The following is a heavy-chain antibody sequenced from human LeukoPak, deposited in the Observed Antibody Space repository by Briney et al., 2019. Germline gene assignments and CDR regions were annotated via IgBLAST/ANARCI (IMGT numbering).Heavy chain of an antibody. J-gene: IGHJ4*02. Sequence: GGSLRLSCAPSGFTFSSYSMHGVREAPGKGLEWVSVIWYSGSNKYYAGCVKALFTISRDNAKNSVYLQMNSLRAEDTAVYYCARTEYYDSSGYRVLDYWGRGTLATVS. D-gene: IGHD3-22*01. V-gene: IGHV3-33*01. CDR2: IWYSGSNK. CDR3: ARTEYYDSSGYRVLDY. CDR1: GFTFSSYS.